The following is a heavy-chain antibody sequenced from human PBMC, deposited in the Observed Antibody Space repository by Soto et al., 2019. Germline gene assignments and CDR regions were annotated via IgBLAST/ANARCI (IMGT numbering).Heavy chain of an antibody. CDR1: GGSFSGYY. CDR2: INHSGST. Sequence: QVQLQQWGAGLLKPSETLSLTCAVYGGSFSGYYWSWIHQPPGKGLEWIGEINHSGSTNYNPSLKSRVTISVDTSKNQFSLKLSSVTAADTAVYYCAAGDFWSGYHAGWFDPWGQGTLVTVSS. J-gene: IGHJ5*02. CDR3: AAGDFWSGYHAGWFDP. V-gene: IGHV4-34*01. D-gene: IGHD3-3*01.